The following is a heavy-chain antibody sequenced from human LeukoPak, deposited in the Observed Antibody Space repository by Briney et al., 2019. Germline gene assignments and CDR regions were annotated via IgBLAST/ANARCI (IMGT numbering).Heavy chain of an antibody. Sequence: GGSLRLSCAASGFTFSSYGVHWVRQAPGKGLEWVAVIWYDGSNKYYADSVKGRFTISRDNSKNTLYLQMNSLRAEDTAVYYCARAEWSNWYFDLWGRGTLVTVSS. J-gene: IGHJ2*01. CDR3: ARAEWSNWYFDL. D-gene: IGHD3-3*01. CDR1: GFTFSSYG. V-gene: IGHV3-33*01. CDR2: IWYDGSNK.